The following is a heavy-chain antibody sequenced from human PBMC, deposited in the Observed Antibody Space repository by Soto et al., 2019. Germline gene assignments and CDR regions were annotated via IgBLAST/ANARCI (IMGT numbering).Heavy chain of an antibody. CDR1: GGTFSSYA. J-gene: IGHJ4*02. D-gene: IGHD5-12*01. CDR3: VRVVAIPGYPDN. CDR2: IVPIVDTS. V-gene: IGHV1-69*12. Sequence: QVQLVQSGAEVRQPASSVKVSCKTSGGTFSSYAISWVRQAPGQGLEWMGGIVPIVDTSTYAQKFQGRVTTTAGESTSTVYMELSSLRSDDTAVYYCVRVVAIPGYPDNWGQGTLVTVSS.